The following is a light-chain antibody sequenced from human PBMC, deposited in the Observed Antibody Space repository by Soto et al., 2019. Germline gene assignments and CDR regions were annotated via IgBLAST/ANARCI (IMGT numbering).Light chain of an antibody. CDR2: DVS. Sequence: VDWVSYYPFGLSACTGRGFVLHVRISQGIVAYLAWYHQQPGKAPKLLIYDVSSLESGVPSRFSCSGSGTEFTLTMSSQQPYNFPTNYWHPYKSYGTWARGTKVDIK. CDR1: QGIVAY. J-gene: IGKJ1*01. V-gene: IGKV1D-8*04. CDR3: HPYKSYGT.